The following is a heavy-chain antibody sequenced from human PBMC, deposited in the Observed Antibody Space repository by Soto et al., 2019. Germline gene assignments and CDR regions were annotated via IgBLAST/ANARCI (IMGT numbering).Heavy chain of an antibody. V-gene: IGHV1-69*01. D-gene: IGHD6-6*01. Sequence: QVQLVQSGAEVKKPGSSVKVSCKASGGTFSSYAISWVRQAPGQGLEWMGGIIPIFGTANYAQKIQGRVTIPVDESTSTAYMELSSLRSEDTAVYYCARDSARGIAARQWGYYYGMDVWGQGTTVTVSS. CDR1: GGTFSSYA. CDR3: ARDSARGIAARQWGYYYGMDV. J-gene: IGHJ6*02. CDR2: IIPIFGTA.